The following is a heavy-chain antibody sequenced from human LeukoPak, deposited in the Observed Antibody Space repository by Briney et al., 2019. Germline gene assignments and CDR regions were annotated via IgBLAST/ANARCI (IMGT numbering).Heavy chain of an antibody. J-gene: IGHJ4*02. Sequence: SETLSLTCTVSGGSISSSSYYWGWIRQPPGTGLEWIGSIYYSGSTYYNPSLKSRVTISVDTSKNQFSLKLSSVTAADTAVYYCARLEIAVAVHFDYWGQGTLVTVSS. CDR3: ARLEIAVAVHFDY. D-gene: IGHD6-19*01. CDR1: GGSISSSSYY. CDR2: IYYSGST. V-gene: IGHV4-39*01.